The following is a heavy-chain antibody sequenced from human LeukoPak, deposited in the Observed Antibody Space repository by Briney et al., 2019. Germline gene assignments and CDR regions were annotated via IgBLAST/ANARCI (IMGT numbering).Heavy chain of an antibody. J-gene: IGHJ6*02. CDR3: AKTTKYYYCSDYYYGMDV. V-gene: IGHV3-23*01. CDR2: ISGSGGST. D-gene: IGHD3-10*01. CDR1: GFTFSSYA. Sequence: GGSLRLSCEASGFTFSSYAMSWVRQAPGKGLEWVSVISGSGGSTYYADSVKGRFTISRDNSKYTLHLQMNSLRAEDTAVYYCAKTTKYYYCSDYYYGMDVWGQGTTVTVSS.